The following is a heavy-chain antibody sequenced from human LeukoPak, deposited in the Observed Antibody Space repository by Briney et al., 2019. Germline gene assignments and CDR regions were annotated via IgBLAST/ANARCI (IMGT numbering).Heavy chain of an antibody. V-gene: IGHV3-21*01. D-gene: IGHD2-21*02. Sequence: GGSLSLSRGPAGFTFSSFSVKWGRQASGEGLEWVSSISSSSSHIYYTESVKGRFTISRDNAKNSLYLQMNSLRAEDTAVYYCARGGDNDYWGQGTLVTVT. J-gene: IGHJ4*02. CDR3: ARGGDNDY. CDR1: GFTFSSFS. CDR2: ISSSSSHI.